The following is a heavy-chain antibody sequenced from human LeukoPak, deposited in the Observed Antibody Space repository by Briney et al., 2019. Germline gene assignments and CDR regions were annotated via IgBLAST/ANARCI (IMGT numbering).Heavy chain of an antibody. Sequence: PGGSLRLSCAASGFTFSSYVMTWVRKAPGRGLDWAPGISGSAGNTYYADSVKGRFTISRDNSKNTLDLQMNSLRAEDTAEYYCAKVGPGYDRSGYYDNWGQGTLVTVSS. D-gene: IGHD3-22*01. J-gene: IGHJ4*02. CDR1: GFTFSSYV. CDR2: ISGSAGNT. CDR3: AKVGPGYDRSGYYDN. V-gene: IGHV3-23*01.